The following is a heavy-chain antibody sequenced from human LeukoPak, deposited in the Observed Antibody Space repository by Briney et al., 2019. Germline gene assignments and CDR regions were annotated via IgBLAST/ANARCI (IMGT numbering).Heavy chain of an antibody. D-gene: IGHD2-15*01. CDR3: AKEGPRWVAATHRYYGMDV. V-gene: IGHV3-30*18. J-gene: IGHJ6*02. CDR2: ISYDGSNK. Sequence: GRSLRLSCAASGFTFSSYGMHWVRQAPGKGLEWVAVISYDGSNKYYADSVKGRFTISRDNSKNTLYLQMNSLRAEDTAVYYYAKEGPRWVAATHRYYGMDVWGQGTTVTVSS. CDR1: GFTFSSYG.